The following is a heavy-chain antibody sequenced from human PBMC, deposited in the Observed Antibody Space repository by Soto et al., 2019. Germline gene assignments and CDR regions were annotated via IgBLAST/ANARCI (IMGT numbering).Heavy chain of an antibody. D-gene: IGHD6-13*01. Sequence: GGSLRLSCAASGFTFSSYAMHWVRQAPGKGPEWVAVISYDGSNKYYADSVKGRFTISRDNSKNTLYLQMNSLRAEDTAVYNCARDGIAAALYYYYGMDVWGQGTTVTVSS. J-gene: IGHJ6*02. CDR3: ARDGIAAALYYYYGMDV. CDR2: ISYDGSNK. V-gene: IGHV3-30-3*01. CDR1: GFTFSSYA.